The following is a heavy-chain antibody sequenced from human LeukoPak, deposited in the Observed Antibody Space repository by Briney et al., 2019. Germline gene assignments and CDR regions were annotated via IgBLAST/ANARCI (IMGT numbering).Heavy chain of an antibody. CDR2: INSGGSTI. Sequence: GGSLRLSCGASGFTLSDYHMTWIRQAPGKGLEWISYINSGGSTICYADSVNGRFTISRDNAKDSLSLQMNSLRAEDTAVYYCARGSNKYDVWGQGTLVTVSS. D-gene: IGHD1/OR15-1a*01. CDR3: ARGSNKYDV. CDR1: GFTLSDYH. V-gene: IGHV3-11*04. J-gene: IGHJ4*02.